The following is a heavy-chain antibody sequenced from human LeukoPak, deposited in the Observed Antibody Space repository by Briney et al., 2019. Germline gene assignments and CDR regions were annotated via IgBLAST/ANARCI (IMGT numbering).Heavy chain of an antibody. CDR3: ARDMSLSGSYYTFDY. CDR1: GFTFSSYW. J-gene: IGHJ4*02. V-gene: IGHV3-7*01. CDR2: IKQDGSEK. D-gene: IGHD1-26*01. Sequence: AGGSLRLSCAASGFTFSSYWMSWVRQAPRKGLEWVANIKQDGSEKYYVDSVKGRFTISRDNAKNSLYLQMNSLRAEDTAAYYCARDMSLSGSYYTFDYWGQGTLVTVSS.